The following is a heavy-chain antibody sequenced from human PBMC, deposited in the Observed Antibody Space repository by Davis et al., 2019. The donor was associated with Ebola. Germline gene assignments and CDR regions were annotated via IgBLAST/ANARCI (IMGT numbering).Heavy chain of an antibody. CDR3: ARGGGSCYDY. V-gene: IGHV1-2*02. J-gene: IGHJ4*02. CDR2: INPNSGGT. D-gene: IGHD2-15*01. CDR1: GGTFSSYA. Sequence: ASVKVSCKASGGTFSSYAISWVRQAPGQGLEWMGWINPNSGGTSYAQKFQGRVTMTRDTSSSTAYMELSRLRSDDTAVYYCARGGGSCYDYWGQGTLVTVSS.